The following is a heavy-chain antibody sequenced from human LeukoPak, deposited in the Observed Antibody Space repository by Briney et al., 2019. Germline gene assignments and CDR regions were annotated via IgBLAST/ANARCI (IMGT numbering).Heavy chain of an antibody. CDR1: EFAFSVYE. CDR2: ISSSGGTR. D-gene: IGHD6-19*01. J-gene: IGHJ4*02. V-gene: IGHV3-48*03. Sequence: GGSLRLSCAASEFAFSVYEMYWVRQAPGKGREWVSYISSSGGTRYYADSVKGRFTISRDNAENSLYLQMKSLRAEDTAVYYCTTLTVASSFDYWGQGALVTVSS. CDR3: TTLTVASSFDY.